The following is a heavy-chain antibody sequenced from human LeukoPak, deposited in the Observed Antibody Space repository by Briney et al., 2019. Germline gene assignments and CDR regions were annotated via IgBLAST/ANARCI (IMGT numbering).Heavy chain of an antibody. CDR1: GFTFTSSA. D-gene: IGHD6-13*01. J-gene: IGHJ4*02. CDR3: AVPARVAAADYFDY. CDR2: IVVGSGNR. V-gene: IGHV1-58*01. Sequence: GTSVKVSCKASGFTFTSSAVQWVRQARGQRLEWVGWIVVGSGNRNYAQKVEERVTSTSIMSTSTAYMELRSLSSEDTAVYYCAVPARVAAADYFDYWGQGTLVTVSS.